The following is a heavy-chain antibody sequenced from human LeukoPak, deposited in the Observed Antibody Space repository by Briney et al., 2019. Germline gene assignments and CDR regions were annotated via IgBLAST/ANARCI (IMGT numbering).Heavy chain of an antibody. J-gene: IGHJ3*02. CDR1: EFTFSSYA. V-gene: IGHV3-23*01. CDR2: ISGSGGST. Sequence: GGSLRLSCAASEFTFSSYAMSWVRQAPGKGLEWVSAISGSGGSTYYADSVKGRFTISRDNSKNTLYLQMNSLRAEDTAVYYCAKDTGVVDAFDIWGQGTMVTVSS. D-gene: IGHD1-14*01. CDR3: AKDTGVVDAFDI.